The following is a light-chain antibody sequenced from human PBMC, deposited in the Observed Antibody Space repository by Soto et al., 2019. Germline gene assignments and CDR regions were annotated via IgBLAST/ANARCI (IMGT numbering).Light chain of an antibody. CDR1: SSDVGGYNY. CDR3: CSYAGSYSWV. V-gene: IGLV2-11*01. CDR2: DVS. Sequence: QSALTQPRSVSGSPGQSVTISCTGTSSDVGGYNYVSWYQQHPGKAPKFMIYDVSKRPSGVPDRFSGSKSGNTASLTISGLQVEDEADYYCCSYAGSYSWVFGGGTMLTVL. J-gene: IGLJ3*02.